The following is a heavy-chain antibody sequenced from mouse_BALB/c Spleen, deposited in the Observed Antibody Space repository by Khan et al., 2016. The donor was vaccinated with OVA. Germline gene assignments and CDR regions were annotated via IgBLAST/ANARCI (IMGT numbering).Heavy chain of an antibody. CDR3: ARGGVYSILTY. Sequence: QIQLVQSGAELAKPGASVKMSCKASGYTFTNYWMHWVKQRPGQGLEWIGYINPSTGYTDHNQKFKDKATLTADKSSSTAYMQLSSLTSEDSAVYNCARGGVYSILTYWGQGTLVTVSA. J-gene: IGHJ3*01. CDR1: GYTFTNYW. V-gene: IGHV1-7*01. CDR2: INPSTGYT. D-gene: IGHD2-5*01.